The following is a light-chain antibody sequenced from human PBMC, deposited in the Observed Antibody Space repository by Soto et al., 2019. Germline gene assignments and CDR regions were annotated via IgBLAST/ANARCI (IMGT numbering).Light chain of an antibody. CDR1: SSNIGGYY. J-gene: IGLJ1*01. CDR3: AAWDDSLSGYV. Sequence: QPVLTQPPSAFGTPGQRVTISCSGSSSNIGGYYVSWYQQLPGTAPKVLIYRNNQRPSGVPDRFSGSKSGTSASLAISGLRSDDEADYYCAAWDDSLSGYVFGTGTKVTVL. CDR2: RNN. V-gene: IGLV1-47*01.